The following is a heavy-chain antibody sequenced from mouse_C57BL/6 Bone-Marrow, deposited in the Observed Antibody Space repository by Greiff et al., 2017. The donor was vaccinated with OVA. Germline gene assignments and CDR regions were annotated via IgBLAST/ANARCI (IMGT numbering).Heavy chain of an antibody. CDR1: GFTFSSYA. J-gene: IGHJ2*01. CDR2: ISDGGSYT. V-gene: IGHV5-4*03. D-gene: IGHD1-1*01. CDR3: ARAVITTVVFDY. Sequence: EVKLVESGGGLVKPGGSLKLSCAASGFTFSSYAMSWVRQTPEKRLEWVATISDGGSYTYYPDNVKGRFTISRDNAKNNLYLQMSHLKSEDAAMYYCARAVITTVVFDYWGQGTTLTVSS.